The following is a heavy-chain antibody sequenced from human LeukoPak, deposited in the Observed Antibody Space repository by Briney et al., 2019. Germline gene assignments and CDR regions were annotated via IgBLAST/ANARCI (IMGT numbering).Heavy chain of an antibody. D-gene: IGHD3-16*01. J-gene: IGHJ4*02. CDR2: ISSSSSYI. CDR3: AKDHPIVPDGGETDY. CDR1: GFTFSSYS. Sequence: GGSLRLSCAASGFTFSSYSMNWVRQAPGKGLEWVSSISSSSSYIYYADSVKGRFTISRDNSKNTLYLEMNSLRAEDTAVYYCAKDHPIVPDGGETDYWGQGTLVTVSS. V-gene: IGHV3-21*04.